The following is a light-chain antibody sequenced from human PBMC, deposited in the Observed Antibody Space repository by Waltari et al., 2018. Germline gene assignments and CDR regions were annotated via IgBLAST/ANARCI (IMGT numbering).Light chain of an antibody. CDR1: PSLLSSTNRNNY. Sequence: DIVLTQFPDSPALSLAERPTSSCRSSPSLLSSTNRNNYLAWYQQRPGQPPKLLFYWASTRVSGVPDRFDGSGSGTDFTLTISSLQAEDLAVYYCQQYYTTPCTFGQGTRLEIK. V-gene: IGKV4-1*01. CDR2: WAS. CDR3: QQYYTTPCT. J-gene: IGKJ2*02.